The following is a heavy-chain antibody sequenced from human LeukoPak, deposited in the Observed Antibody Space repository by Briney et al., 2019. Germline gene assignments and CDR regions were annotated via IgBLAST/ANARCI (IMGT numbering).Heavy chain of an antibody. V-gene: IGHV3-23*01. CDR2: IHGSSGST. D-gene: IGHD3-3*01. CDR3: ARGYDFWSGYSFDY. J-gene: IGHJ4*02. Sequence: GGSLRLSCSASGFTFSNYGMSWVRQAPGKGLEWVSGIHGSSGSTYYADSVKGRSTISRDNSKNTLYLQMNSLRAEDTAVYYCARGYDFWSGYSFDYWGQGTLLTVSS. CDR1: GFTFSNYG.